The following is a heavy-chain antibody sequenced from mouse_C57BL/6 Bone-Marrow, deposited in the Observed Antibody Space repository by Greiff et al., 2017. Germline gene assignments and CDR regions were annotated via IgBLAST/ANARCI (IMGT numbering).Heavy chain of an antibody. J-gene: IGHJ2*01. CDR2: IDPENGDT. CDR3: TTSTTVVATDFDY. Sequence: VQLQQSGAELVRPGASVKLSCTASGFNIKDDYMHWVKQRPEQGLEWIGWIDPENGDTEYDSKFQGKATLTADTSSNTAYLQLSSLTSEDTADYDCTTSTTVVATDFDYWGQGTTLTVSS. CDR1: GFNIKDDY. D-gene: IGHD1-1*01. V-gene: IGHV14-4*01.